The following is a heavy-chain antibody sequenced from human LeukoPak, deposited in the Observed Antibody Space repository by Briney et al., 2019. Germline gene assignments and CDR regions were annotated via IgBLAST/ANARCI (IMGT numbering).Heavy chain of an antibody. V-gene: IGHV1-2*02. Sequence: ASVKVSCKASGYTFTGYYMHWVRQAPGQGLEWMGWINPNSGGTNYQGRVTMTRDTSISTAYMELSRLTSDDTAIYYCARHLIQGGDGWGQGTLITVSS. J-gene: IGHJ1*01. D-gene: IGHD5-18*01. CDR1: GYTFTGYY. CDR3: ARHLIQGGDG. CDR2: INPNSGGT.